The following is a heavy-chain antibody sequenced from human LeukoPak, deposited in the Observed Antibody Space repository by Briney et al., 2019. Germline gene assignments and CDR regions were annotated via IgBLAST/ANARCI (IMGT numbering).Heavy chain of an antibody. D-gene: IGHD7-27*01. CDR2: ISRSGSAM. Sequence: GGSLRLSCAASGFTLSSYEMXXXXXXXXXXXXXXSYISRSGSAMYXXXXXXXXXXISXDXXXNSLYLQMNSLRAEDTAVYYCAREISALGNYFDSWGQGTLVTVSS. CDR3: AREISALGNYFDS. CDR1: GFTLSSYE. J-gene: IGHJ4*02. V-gene: IGHV3-48*03.